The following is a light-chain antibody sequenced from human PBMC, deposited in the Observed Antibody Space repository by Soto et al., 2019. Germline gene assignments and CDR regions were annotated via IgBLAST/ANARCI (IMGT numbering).Light chain of an antibody. CDR1: SSDVGGYNY. V-gene: IGLV2-14*01. CDR3: SSYTSSSTQ. CDR2: DVS. J-gene: IGLJ2*01. Sequence: HSVLTQPASVSGSPGQSITISCTGTSSDVGGYNYVSWYQQHPGKAPKLMIYDVSNRPSGVSNRFSGSKSGNTASLTISGLQADDEADYYCSSYTSSSTQFGGGTKLTVL.